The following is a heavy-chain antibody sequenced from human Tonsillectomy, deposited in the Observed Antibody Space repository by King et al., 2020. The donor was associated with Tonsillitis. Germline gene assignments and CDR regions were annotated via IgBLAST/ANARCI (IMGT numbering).Heavy chain of an antibody. CDR1: GFTFDDYA. CDR2: ISWNSGYK. CDR3: AKDMHGSGTVDAFDC. Sequence: VQLVESGGGLVQPGRSLRLSCAASGFTFDDYAMAWVRQVPGKGLQWVSGISWNSGYKGYADSVKGRFTSSRDNAKNSLYLQMNSLRAEDTALYYCAKDMHGSGTVDAFDCWGQGTMVTVSS. D-gene: IGHD3-10*01. J-gene: IGHJ3*01. V-gene: IGHV3-9*01.